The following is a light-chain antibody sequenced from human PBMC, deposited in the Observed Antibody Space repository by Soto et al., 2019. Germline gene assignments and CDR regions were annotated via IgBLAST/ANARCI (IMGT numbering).Light chain of an antibody. CDR1: QSISSY. V-gene: IGKV1-39*01. J-gene: IGKJ1*01. Sequence: DIQMTQSPSSLSASVGDRFTITCRSSQSISSYLNWYQQKPGKAPKLLIYAASSLQSGVPSRFSGSGSGTDFTLTISSLQPEDFATYYCQQSYSTPPATFGQGTKVAIK. CDR2: AAS. CDR3: QQSYSTPPAT.